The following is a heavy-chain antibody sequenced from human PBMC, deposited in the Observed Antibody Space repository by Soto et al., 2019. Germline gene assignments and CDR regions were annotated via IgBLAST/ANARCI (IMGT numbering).Heavy chain of an antibody. D-gene: IGHD1-26*01. CDR3: SRDAKYSLSLYNYQGIHV. V-gene: IGHV4-4*07. CDR1: NDSFSSYY. J-gene: IGHJ6*04. Sequence: QVSLQESGPGLLKSSETLSLTCTVSNDSFSSYYWSCIRQSAGRGLQWIGRVHVTGNIHYNPCLRSRAPLSTDTSTSQFFRRLTSVTAADTAVYYCSRDAKYSLSLYNYQGIHVWATGPKVNVTT. CDR2: VHVTGNI.